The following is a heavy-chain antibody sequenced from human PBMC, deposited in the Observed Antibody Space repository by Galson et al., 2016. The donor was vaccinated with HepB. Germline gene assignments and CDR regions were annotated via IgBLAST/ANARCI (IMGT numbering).Heavy chain of an antibody. CDR3: ARDGARGPGERYLDL. V-gene: IGHV4-59*01. CDR2: ISYGGSP. Sequence: SETLSLTCTVSGASISIYYWNWVRQSPGGRLEWIGYISYGGSPDYNPSLTSRVPISQDTSKNQSSLKLTSVTAADTAIYYCARDGARGPGERYLDLWGRGTLVTVSS. CDR1: GASISIYY. D-gene: IGHD3-16*01. J-gene: IGHJ2*01.